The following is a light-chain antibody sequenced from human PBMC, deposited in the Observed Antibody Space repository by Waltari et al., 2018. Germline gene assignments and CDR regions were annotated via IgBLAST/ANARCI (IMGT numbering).Light chain of an antibody. CDR1: QSVSRD. V-gene: IGKV3-20*01. CDR3: QHYVRLPVT. J-gene: IGKJ1*01. CDR2: AAS. Sequence: EIVLTPSPGTLSLSPGERATLSCRASQSVSRDLAWYQQKPGQAPRRLIYAASSRATGIPDRFSGSGSGTDFSLTISRLEPEDFAVYYCQHYVRLPVTFGQGTKVEIK.